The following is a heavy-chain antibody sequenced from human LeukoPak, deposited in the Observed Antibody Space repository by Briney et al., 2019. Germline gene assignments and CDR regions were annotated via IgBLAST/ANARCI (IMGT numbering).Heavy chain of an antibody. Sequence: GGALRLSCAASGFTFSSYWMSWVRQAPGKGLEWVANIKQDGSEKYYVESVKGRFNVSRDNAKNSLYLQMNSLRAEDPAVYYCARGRWLQLSVYFDYWGQGTLVTVSS. J-gene: IGHJ4*02. D-gene: IGHD5-12*01. CDR3: ARGRWLQLSVYFDY. CDR2: IKQDGSEK. CDR1: GFTFSSYW. V-gene: IGHV3-7*01.